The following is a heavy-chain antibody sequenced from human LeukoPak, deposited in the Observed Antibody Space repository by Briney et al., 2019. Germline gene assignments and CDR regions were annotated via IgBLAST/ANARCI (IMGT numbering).Heavy chain of an antibody. CDR2: ISGSGGST. V-gene: IGHV3-23*01. J-gene: IGHJ4*02. Sequence: GGSLRLSCAASGFTFSSYAMSWVRQAPGKGLEWVSAISGSGGSTYYADSVKGRFTISRDNSKNTLYLQMNSLRAEDTAVYYCAKVGDCSSTSCYIGGRDYFDYWGQGTLVTISS. CDR1: GFTFSSYA. CDR3: AKVGDCSSTSCYIGGRDYFDY. D-gene: IGHD2-2*02.